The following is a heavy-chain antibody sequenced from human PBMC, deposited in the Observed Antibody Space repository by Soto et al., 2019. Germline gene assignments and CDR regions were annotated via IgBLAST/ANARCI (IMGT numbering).Heavy chain of an antibody. V-gene: IGHV4-61*01. CDR1: GGSVTSENYF. CDR3: ARDRGFVSGSYGLDF. D-gene: IGHD3-16*01. J-gene: IGHJ4*02. Sequence: PSETLSLTCIVSGGSVTSENYFWTWIRQAPGKPLEWIGYISYSGDTEYNASLKSRVTISLDKSKNQFALNLNSVTAADAAVYYCARDRGFVSGSYGLDFWGQGTLVTVSS. CDR2: ISYSGDT.